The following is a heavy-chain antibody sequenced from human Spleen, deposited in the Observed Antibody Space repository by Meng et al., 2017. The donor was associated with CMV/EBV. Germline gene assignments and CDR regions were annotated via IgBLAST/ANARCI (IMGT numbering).Heavy chain of an antibody. Sequence: QVQLVQSGTEVKKPGASVKVSCKASDYRFSRFGITWVRLAPGQGLEWVGWVSAENGDTDYGQKFQGRVTVTADTFTNTAYMEMRSLRSDDSAMYYCARAGAAVTTHFDFWGQGTLVTVSS. CDR2: VSAENGDT. D-gene: IGHD4-17*01. V-gene: IGHV1-18*01. J-gene: IGHJ4*02. CDR1: DYRFSRFG. CDR3: ARAGAAVTTHFDF.